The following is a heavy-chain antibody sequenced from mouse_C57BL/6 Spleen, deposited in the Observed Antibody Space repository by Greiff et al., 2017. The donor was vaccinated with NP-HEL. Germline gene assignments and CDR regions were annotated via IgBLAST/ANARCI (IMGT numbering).Heavy chain of an antibody. CDR1: GYTFTDYY. CDR3: ARRGTGKGFAY. Sequence: VQLQQSGAELVRPGASVKLSCKASGYTFTDYYINWVKQRPGQGLEWIARLYPGSGNTYYNEKFKGKATLTAEKSSSTAYMQLSSLTSEDSAVYFCARRGTGKGFAYWGQGTLVTVSA. D-gene: IGHD3-3*01. CDR2: LYPGSGNT. J-gene: IGHJ3*01. V-gene: IGHV1-76*01.